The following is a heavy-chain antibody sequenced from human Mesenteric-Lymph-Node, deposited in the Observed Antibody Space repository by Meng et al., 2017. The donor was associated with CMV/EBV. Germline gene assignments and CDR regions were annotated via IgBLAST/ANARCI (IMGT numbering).Heavy chain of an antibody. Sequence: ASVKVSCKASGYTFSAFYIHWVRQAPGQGLEWMGRINANSGGTNYAQKFQGRVTMTRDTSISTAYMQLSSLRSDDTAVYYCARVRGGKIGERFFEYGMDVWGQGTTVTVSS. CDR2: INANSGGT. CDR3: ARVRGGKIGERFFEYGMDV. J-gene: IGHJ6*02. CDR1: GYTFSAFY. D-gene: IGHD2-21*01. V-gene: IGHV1-2*06.